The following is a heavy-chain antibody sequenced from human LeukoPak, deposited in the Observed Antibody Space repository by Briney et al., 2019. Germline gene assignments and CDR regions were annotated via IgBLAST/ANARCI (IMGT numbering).Heavy chain of an antibody. V-gene: IGHV5-51*01. CDR1: GYSFSTHW. J-gene: IGHJ3*02. CDR3: ARLLDGSGSYAPFDI. Sequence: GESLKISCKGSGYSFSTHWIGWARQMPGKGLEWMAMIYPGNSDTTYRPSFQGQVIISADKSINTAYLQWSSLKASDTAMYYCARLLDGSGSYAPFDIWGQGTMVTVSS. D-gene: IGHD3-10*01. CDR2: IYPGNSDT.